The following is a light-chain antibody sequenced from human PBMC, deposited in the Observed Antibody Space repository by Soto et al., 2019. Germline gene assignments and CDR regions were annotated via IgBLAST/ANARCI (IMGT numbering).Light chain of an antibody. CDR3: QQRSNWWT. J-gene: IGKJ1*01. CDR2: DAS. V-gene: IGKV3-11*01. Sequence: EIVLTQSPATLSLSPGERATLSCRASQSVSSYLAWYQQKPGQDPRLLIYDASNRATGIPARFSGSGSGTDVTLTISSLEPEDFAVYYCQQRSNWWTFGQGTKVEIK. CDR1: QSVSSY.